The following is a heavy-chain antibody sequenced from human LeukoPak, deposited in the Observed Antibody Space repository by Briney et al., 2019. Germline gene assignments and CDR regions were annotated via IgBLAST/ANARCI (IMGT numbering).Heavy chain of an antibody. Sequence: GGSLRPSCAASRFTFSSYEMNWVRQAPGKGLEWVSYISGSGIKHYADSVKGRFTISRDNAKNSLYLQMNSLRVEDTAVYCCAREDTGVAFDIWGQGTTVTV. V-gene: IGHV3-48*03. CDR3: AREDTGVAFDI. CDR1: RFTFSSYE. CDR2: ISGSGIK. J-gene: IGHJ3*02. D-gene: IGHD2-8*01.